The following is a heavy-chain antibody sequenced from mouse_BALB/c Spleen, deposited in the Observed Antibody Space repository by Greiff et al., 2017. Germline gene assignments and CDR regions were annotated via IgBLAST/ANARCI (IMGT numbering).Heavy chain of an antibody. V-gene: IGHV1S137*01. CDR3: ARSLITRDYYAMDD. CDR1: GYTFTDYA. J-gene: IGHJ4*01. CDR2: ISTYYGDA. D-gene: IGHD2-4*01. Sequence: VQLQQSGAELVRPGVSVKISCKGSGYTFTDYAMHWVKQSHAKSLEWIGVISTYYGDASYNQKFKGKATMTVDKSSSTAYMELARLTSEDSAIYYGARSLITRDYYAMDDWGQGTSVTVSS.